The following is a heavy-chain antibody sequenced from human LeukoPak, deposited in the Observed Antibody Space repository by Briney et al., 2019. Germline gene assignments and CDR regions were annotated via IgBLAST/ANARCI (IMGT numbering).Heavy chain of an antibody. Sequence: GGSLRLSCAASGFTFSSYSMNWVRQAPGKGLEWVSSISSSSSYIYYADSVKGRFTISRDNAKNSLYLQMSSLRAEDTAVYYCARDIGHDSSGFDYWGQGTLVTVSS. D-gene: IGHD3-22*01. J-gene: IGHJ4*02. V-gene: IGHV3-21*01. CDR2: ISSSSSYI. CDR3: ARDIGHDSSGFDY. CDR1: GFTFSSYS.